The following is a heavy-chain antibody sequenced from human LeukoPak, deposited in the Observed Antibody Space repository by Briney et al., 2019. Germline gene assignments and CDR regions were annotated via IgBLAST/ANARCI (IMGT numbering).Heavy chain of an antibody. CDR2: IKKDGRDK. Sequence: GGSLRLSCAASGFTFSNFWMTWVRQAPGKGLEWVASIKKDGRDKNYVDSVKGRFTISRDNAKNSVFLQLNSLRAEDTAVYYCTKGTAADDWSQGTLVTVSS. CDR1: GFTFSNFW. CDR3: TKGTAADD. J-gene: IGHJ4*02. V-gene: IGHV3-7*01. D-gene: IGHD6-13*01.